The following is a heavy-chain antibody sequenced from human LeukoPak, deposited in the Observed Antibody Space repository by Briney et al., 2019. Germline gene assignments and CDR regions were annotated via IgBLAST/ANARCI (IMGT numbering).Heavy chain of an antibody. J-gene: IGHJ3*02. D-gene: IGHD3-10*02. Sequence: ETLSLTCTVSGGSISSSSYYWGWIRQTPGKGLEWISYISGGGAKRHYSDSVKGRFTISRDNPKNTLYLQINNLRAEDTAMYYCAKCSAGYYNDAFDIWGRGTMVTVSS. CDR2: ISGGGAKR. CDR1: GGSISSSSYY. V-gene: IGHV3-23*01. CDR3: AKCSAGYYNDAFDI.